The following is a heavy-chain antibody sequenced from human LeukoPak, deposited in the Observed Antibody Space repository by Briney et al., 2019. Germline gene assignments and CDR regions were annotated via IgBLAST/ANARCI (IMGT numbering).Heavy chain of an antibody. CDR3: AKSLYTASPKTPFDY. D-gene: IGHD5-18*01. J-gene: IGHJ4*02. V-gene: IGHV3-23*01. CDR2: ISGSGGNT. CDR1: GFTFSNYV. Sequence: GGSLRLSCAASGFTFSNYVMTWVRQVPGKGLEWVSDISGSGGNTIYADSVKGRFIISRDNSKNTLYLQMNSLRAEDTAIYYCAKSLYTASPKTPFDYWGQGTLVTVSS.